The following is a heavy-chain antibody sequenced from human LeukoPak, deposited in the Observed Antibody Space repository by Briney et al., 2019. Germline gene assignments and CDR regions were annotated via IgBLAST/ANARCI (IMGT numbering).Heavy chain of an antibody. J-gene: IGHJ4*02. CDR2: IKSKTDGGTT. Sequence: GGSLRLSCAASGFTVSSNYMSWVRQAPGKGLEWVGRIKSKTDGGTTDYAAPVKGRFTISRDDSKNTLYLQMNSLKTEDTAVYYCTTILNWNVRFDYWGQGTLVTVSS. CDR1: GFTVSSNY. D-gene: IGHD1-1*01. CDR3: TTILNWNVRFDY. V-gene: IGHV3-15*01.